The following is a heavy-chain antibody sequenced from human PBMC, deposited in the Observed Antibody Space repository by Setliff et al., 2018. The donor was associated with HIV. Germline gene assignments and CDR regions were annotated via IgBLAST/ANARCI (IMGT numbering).Heavy chain of an antibody. Sequence: SETLSLTCAVSGDSISSGGYYWSWIRQPAGKGLEWIANTDTSGRTDYNPSIKSRVTIAADTSKNQFTLKLTSVTAADAAMSYCASDVGLSYISSWLFYFDYWGQGTPVTVSS. V-gene: IGHV4-61*09. CDR1: GDSISSGGYY. D-gene: IGHD6-13*01. CDR3: ASDVGLSYISSWLFYFDY. J-gene: IGHJ4*02. CDR2: TDTSGRT.